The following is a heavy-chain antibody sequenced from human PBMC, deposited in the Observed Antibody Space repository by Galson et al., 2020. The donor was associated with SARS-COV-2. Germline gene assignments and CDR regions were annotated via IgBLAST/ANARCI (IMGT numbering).Heavy chain of an antibody. Sequence: GESLKISCAASGFTFSSYGMHWVRQAPGKGLEWVAVIWYDGSNKYYADSVKGRFTISRDNSKNTLSLQMNSLRSEDTAVYFCARDSLEMDFVGAGLVDIKQSRGYYFDFWGQGTMVTVSS. J-gene: IGHJ4*02. CDR1: GFTFSSYG. CDR3: ARDSLEMDFVGAGLVDIKQSRGYYFDF. V-gene: IGHV3-33*01. CDR2: IWYDGSNK. D-gene: IGHD3-22*01.